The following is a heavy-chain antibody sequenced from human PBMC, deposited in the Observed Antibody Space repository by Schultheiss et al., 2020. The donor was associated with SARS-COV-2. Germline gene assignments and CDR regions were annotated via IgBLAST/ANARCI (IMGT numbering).Heavy chain of an antibody. J-gene: IGHJ2*01. CDR1: GGSVSSGSYY. V-gene: IGHV4-61*01. Sequence: GSLRLSCTVSGGSVSSGSYYWSWIRQPPGKGLEWIGYIYTSGSTNYNPSLKSRVTMSVDTSKNQFSLKLSSVTAADTAVYYCARGNVVVTHWYFDLWGRGTLVTVSS. D-gene: IGHD2-21*02. CDR2: IYTSGST. CDR3: ARGNVVVTHWYFDL.